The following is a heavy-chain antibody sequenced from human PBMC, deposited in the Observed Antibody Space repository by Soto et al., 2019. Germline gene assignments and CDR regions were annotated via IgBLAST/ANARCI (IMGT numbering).Heavy chain of an antibody. CDR2: INHSGST. Sequence: PSETLSLTCAVSGGSVSSYSWSWIRQPPGKGLERIGEINHSGSTIYNPSLKSRVTISLDTSENQFSLKVNSVTAADTAFYYCAKGSSWYLGPPFDYWGQGTPVTVSS. CDR1: GGSVSSYS. J-gene: IGHJ4*02. CDR3: AKGSSWYLGPPFDY. D-gene: IGHD6-13*01. V-gene: IGHV4-34*01.